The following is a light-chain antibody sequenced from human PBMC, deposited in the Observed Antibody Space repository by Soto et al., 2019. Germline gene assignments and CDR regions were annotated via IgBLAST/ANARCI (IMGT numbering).Light chain of an antibody. V-gene: IGLV1-44*01. Sequence: VLTQPASASGTPGQRVTISCSGSSSNIGSNTVNWYQQLPGTAPKLLIYSNNQRPSGVPDRFSGSKSGTSASLAISGLQSEDEADYYCAAWDDSLNGLYVFGTGTKVTVL. CDR2: SNN. J-gene: IGLJ1*01. CDR3: AAWDDSLNGLYV. CDR1: SSNIGSNT.